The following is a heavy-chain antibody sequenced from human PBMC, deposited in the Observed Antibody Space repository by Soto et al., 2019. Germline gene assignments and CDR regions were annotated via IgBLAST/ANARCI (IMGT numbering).Heavy chain of an antibody. J-gene: IGHJ6*02. CDR3: AKVAYYYDSSGFPSAYYGMDV. CDR2: ISGSGGST. D-gene: IGHD3-22*01. CDR1: GFTFSSYA. V-gene: IGHV3-23*01. Sequence: GVSLSLSWAASGFTFSSYAMSWVRQDPGKGLEWVSAISGSGGSTYYADSVKGRFTISRDNSKNTLYLQMNSLRAEDTAVYYCAKVAYYYDSSGFPSAYYGMDVWGQGTTVTSP.